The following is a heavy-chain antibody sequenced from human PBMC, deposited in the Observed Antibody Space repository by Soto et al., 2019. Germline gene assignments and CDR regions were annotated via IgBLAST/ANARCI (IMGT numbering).Heavy chain of an antibody. V-gene: IGHV3-48*02. Sequence: EVQLVESGGGLVQPGGSLRLYCAASGFTFSSYSMNWVRQAPGKGLEWVSYISSSSSTIYYADSVKGRFTISRDNAKNSLYLQMNSQRDEDTAVYYCARPEYSSSSYGMDVWGQGTTVTVSS. CDR1: GFTFSSYS. J-gene: IGHJ6*02. D-gene: IGHD6-6*01. CDR2: ISSSSSTI. CDR3: ARPEYSSSSYGMDV.